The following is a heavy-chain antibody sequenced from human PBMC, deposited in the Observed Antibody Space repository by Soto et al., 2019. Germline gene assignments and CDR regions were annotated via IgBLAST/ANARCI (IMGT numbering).Heavy chain of an antibody. D-gene: IGHD2-15*01. CDR1: GFTFSSYG. CDR3: ARDLAYCSGGSCYSYYYYGMDV. CDR2: IWYDGSNK. Sequence: GGSLRLSCAASGFTFSSYGMHWVRQAPGKGLEWVAVIWYDGSNKYYADSVKGRFTISRDNSKNTLYLQMNSLRAEDTAVYYCARDLAYCSGGSCYSYYYYGMDVWGQGTTVTVSS. J-gene: IGHJ6*02. V-gene: IGHV3-33*01.